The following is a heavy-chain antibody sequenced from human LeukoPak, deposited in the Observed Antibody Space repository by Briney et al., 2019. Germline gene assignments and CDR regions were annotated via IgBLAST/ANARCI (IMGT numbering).Heavy chain of an antibody. D-gene: IGHD3-10*01. Sequence: SVKVTCKASGGTFSNYAISWVRQAPGQGLEWMGGIIPIFGTANYAQKFQGRVAITTDESTSTASMELSSLRSEDTAVYYCARANYYGSGNYRYYYYMDVWGKGTTVTVSS. CDR2: IIPIFGTA. CDR3: ARANYYGSGNYRYYYYMDV. V-gene: IGHV1-69*05. CDR1: GGTFSNYA. J-gene: IGHJ6*03.